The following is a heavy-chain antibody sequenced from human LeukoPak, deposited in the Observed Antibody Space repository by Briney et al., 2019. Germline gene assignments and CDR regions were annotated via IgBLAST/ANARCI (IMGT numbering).Heavy chain of an antibody. CDR2: ISSTGAYI. CDR3: ARDYGSGSYYLYYYGMDV. Sequence: GGSLRLSCATSGFIFSSDSMIWVRQAPGKGLEWVSSISSTGAYIYYADSVKGRFTISRDNAKSSLYLQMNSLRAEDTAVYYCARDYGSGSYYLYYYGMDVWGQGTTVTVSS. V-gene: IGHV3-21*01. J-gene: IGHJ6*02. CDR1: GFIFSSDS. D-gene: IGHD3-10*01.